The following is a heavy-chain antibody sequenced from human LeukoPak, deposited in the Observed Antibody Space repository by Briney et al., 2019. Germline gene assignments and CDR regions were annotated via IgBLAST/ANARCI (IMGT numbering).Heavy chain of an antibody. J-gene: IGHJ5*02. CDR1: GFTFSSFV. D-gene: IGHD3-22*01. CDR3: ARPFRQFDSSSSYYSFGL. CDR2: ISGSGAYT. Sequence: GGSLRLSCAASGFTFSSFVMSWVRQAPGEGLELASAISGSGAYTQYADSVKGRFTISRDNSKNALFLQMNSLRAEDTAVYYCARPFRQFDSSSSYYSFGLWGRGTVVTVSS. V-gene: IGHV3-23*01.